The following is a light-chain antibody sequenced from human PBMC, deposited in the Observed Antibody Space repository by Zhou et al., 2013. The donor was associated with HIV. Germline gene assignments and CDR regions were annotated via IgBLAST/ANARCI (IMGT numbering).Light chain of an antibody. J-gene: IGKJ2*01. CDR3: MQGIHWPHT. CDR2: GAS. CDR1: QDISNS. V-gene: IGKV1-9*01. Sequence: DIQLTQSPSFLSVSVGDRVTITCRVSQDISNSLAWFQQRPGKAPKLLIYGASTLQRGVPDRFSGSGSGTDFTLRISRVEAEDVGVYYCMQGIHWPHTFGQGTKLEI.